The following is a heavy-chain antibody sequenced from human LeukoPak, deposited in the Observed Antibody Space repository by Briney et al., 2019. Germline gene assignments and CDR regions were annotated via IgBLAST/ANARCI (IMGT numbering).Heavy chain of an antibody. Sequence: GGSLRLSCAASGFTVSSNYMSWVRQAPGKGLEWVSVIYSGGSTYYADSVKGRFTISRDNSKNTLYLQMNSLRAEDTAVYYCASSGPDSSSWYRAKPSFFDYWGQGTLVTVSS. J-gene: IGHJ4*02. CDR2: IYSGGST. D-gene: IGHD6-13*01. V-gene: IGHV3-53*01. CDR3: ASSGPDSSSWYRAKPSFFDY. CDR1: GFTVSSNY.